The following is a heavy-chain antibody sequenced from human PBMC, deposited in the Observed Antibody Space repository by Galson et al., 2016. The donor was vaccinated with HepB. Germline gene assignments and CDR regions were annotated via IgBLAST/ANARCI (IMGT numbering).Heavy chain of an antibody. V-gene: IGHV3-23*01. D-gene: IGHD2-2*01. J-gene: IGHJ4*02. CDR3: AKDLDIVVVPSAIDY. CDR2: ISGSGDRR. CDR1: GFTFSSYA. Sequence: SLRLSCAASGFTFSSYAISWVRQAPGKGLEWVSVISGSGDRRYYADSVKGRFIISRDNSKNTVYLQMNSLRVEDTAVYYCAKDLDIVVVPSAIDYWGQGTLVTVSS.